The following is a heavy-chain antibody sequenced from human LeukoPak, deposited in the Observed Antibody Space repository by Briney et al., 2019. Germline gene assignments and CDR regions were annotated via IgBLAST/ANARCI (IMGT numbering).Heavy chain of an antibody. Sequence: PSETLSLTCTVSGGSISSGSYYWSWIRQPAGKGLEWIGRIYTSGSTNYNPSLKSRVTIPVDTYKNQFSLKLSSVTAADTAVYYCERETYYDFWSGYYQDYWGEGTLVSVSS. CDR1: GGSISSGSYY. D-gene: IGHD3-3*01. V-gene: IGHV4-61*02. CDR3: ERETYYDFWSGYYQDY. CDR2: IYTSGST. J-gene: IGHJ4*02.